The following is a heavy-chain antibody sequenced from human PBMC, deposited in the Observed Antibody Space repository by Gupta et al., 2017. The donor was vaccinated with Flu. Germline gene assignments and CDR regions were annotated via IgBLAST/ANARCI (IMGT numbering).Heavy chain of an antibody. V-gene: IGHV3-23*01. CDR1: GFTFSNFA. D-gene: IGHD4-17*01. J-gene: IGHJ4*02. Sequence: EVQLLESGGDLVQPGGSLRLSCAASGFTFSNFAMNWVRLAPGKGLEWVSVISDSGVISYHADSVRGRFTVSRDNSKNTLYLQMNSLRVEDTAVYYCAIGRGPTVTSSLSYWGQGTLVTVSS. CDR2: ISDSGVIS. CDR3: AIGRGPTVTSSLSY.